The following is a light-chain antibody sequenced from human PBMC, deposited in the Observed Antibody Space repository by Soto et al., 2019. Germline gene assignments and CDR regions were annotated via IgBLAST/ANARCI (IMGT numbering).Light chain of an antibody. CDR3: QKYNSAPSLT. Sequence: DIQMTQSPSSLSASVGDRVTITCRASQGISNFLAWYQQRPGKVPKVLIYAASTLQSGVPSRFSGSGSGTDCTLTISSLQPEDVATYYCQKYNSAPSLTFGGGTKVEIK. CDR1: QGISNF. V-gene: IGKV1-27*01. J-gene: IGKJ4*01. CDR2: AAS.